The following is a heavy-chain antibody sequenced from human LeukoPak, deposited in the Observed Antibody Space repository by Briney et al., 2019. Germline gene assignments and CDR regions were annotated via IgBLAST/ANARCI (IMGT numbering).Heavy chain of an antibody. CDR1: GGSISSSSYY. CDR2: IYYSGST. J-gene: IGHJ3*02. CDR3: ARDWNPHPGYSYGYSDAFDI. Sequence: SETLSLTCTVSGGSISSSSYYWGWIRQPPGKGLEWIGTIYYSGSTYYNPSLKSRVTISVDTSKNQFSLKLSSVTAADTAVYYCARDWNPHPGYSYGYSDAFDIWGQGTMVTVSS. D-gene: IGHD5-18*01. V-gene: IGHV4-39*07.